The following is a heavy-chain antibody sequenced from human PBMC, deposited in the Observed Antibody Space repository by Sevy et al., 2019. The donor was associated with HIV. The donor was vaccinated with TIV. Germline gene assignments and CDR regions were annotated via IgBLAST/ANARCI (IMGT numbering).Heavy chain of an antibody. D-gene: IGHD3-16*01. J-gene: IGHJ6*02. CDR2: ISSSGSTI. V-gene: IGHV3-48*03. CDR1: GFTFSSYE. Sequence: GGSLRLSCAASGFTFSSYEMNWVRQAPGKGLEWVSYISSSGSTIYYADSVRGRFTISRDNAKKSLYLQMNSLRADDTAVYYCAKRGGQYELGMDVWGQGTKVTVSS. CDR3: AKRGGQYELGMDV.